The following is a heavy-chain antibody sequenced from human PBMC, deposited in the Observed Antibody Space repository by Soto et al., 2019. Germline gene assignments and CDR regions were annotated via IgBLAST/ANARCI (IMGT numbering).Heavy chain of an antibody. J-gene: IGHJ5*02. CDR1: GGSFSGYY. D-gene: IGHD3-10*01. CDR3: ARGRGMVRGRTSNPP. CDR2: INHSGST. V-gene: IGHV4-34*01. Sequence: QVQLQQWGAGLLKPSETLSLTCAVYGGSFSGYYWSWIRQPPGKGLEWIGEINHSGSTNYNPSLKGRVTIPVDTSNSQFSLKLSSVTAAATAVYYCARGRGMVRGRTSNPPWGQGTLVTVSS.